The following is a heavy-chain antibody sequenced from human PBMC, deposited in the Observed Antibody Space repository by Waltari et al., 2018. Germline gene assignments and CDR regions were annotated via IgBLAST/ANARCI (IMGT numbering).Heavy chain of an antibody. Sequence: QVQLQQWGAGLLKPSETLSLTCAVYGGSFSGYYWSWIRQPPGKGLEWIGEINHSGSTNYNPSLKSRVTISVDTSKNQFSRKLSSVTAADTAVYYCARAKAAGVDYWGQGTLVTVSS. J-gene: IGHJ4*02. CDR1: GGSFSGYY. CDR3: ARAKAAGVDY. CDR2: INHSGST. V-gene: IGHV4-34*01. D-gene: IGHD6-13*01.